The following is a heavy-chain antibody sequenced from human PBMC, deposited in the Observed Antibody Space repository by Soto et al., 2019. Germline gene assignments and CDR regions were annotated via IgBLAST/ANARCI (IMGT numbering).Heavy chain of an antibody. Sequence: GASVKVSCKASGYTLTSYGISWVRQAPGQGLEWMGRISAYNGNTNYAQKLQGRVTMTTDTSTSTAYMELRSLRSDDTAVYYCARGVSYSGSYYVDYWGQGTLVTVSS. D-gene: IGHD1-26*01. CDR1: GYTLTSYG. J-gene: IGHJ4*02. V-gene: IGHV1-18*01. CDR2: ISAYNGNT. CDR3: ARGVSYSGSYYVDY.